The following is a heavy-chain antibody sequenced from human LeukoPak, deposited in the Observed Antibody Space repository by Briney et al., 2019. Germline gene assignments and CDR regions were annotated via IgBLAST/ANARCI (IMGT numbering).Heavy chain of an antibody. CDR2: ISYDGSNK. CDR1: GFTFSSYA. D-gene: IGHD6-6*01. CDR3: ARDPQYSSSTYFDY. Sequence: GGSLRLSCAASGFTFSSYAMHWVRQAPGKGLEWVAVISYDGSNKYYADSVRGRFTISRDNSKNTLYLQMNSLRAEDTAVYYCARDPQYSSSTYFDYWGQGTLVTVSS. J-gene: IGHJ4*02. V-gene: IGHV3-30-3*01.